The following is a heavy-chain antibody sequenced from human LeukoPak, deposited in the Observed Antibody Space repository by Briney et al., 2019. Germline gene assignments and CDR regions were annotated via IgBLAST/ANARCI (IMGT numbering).Heavy chain of an antibody. Sequence: GGSLRLSCEGSAFIFSGHWMNWVRQAPGKGLEWVAVIWYDGSNKYYADSVKGRFTISRDNSKNTLYLQMNSLRAEDTAVYYCARDLEYTIFGVVTPIYGMDVWGQGTTVTVSS. CDR1: AFIFSGHW. CDR3: ARDLEYTIFGVVTPIYGMDV. CDR2: IWYDGSNK. V-gene: IGHV3-33*08. J-gene: IGHJ6*02. D-gene: IGHD3-3*01.